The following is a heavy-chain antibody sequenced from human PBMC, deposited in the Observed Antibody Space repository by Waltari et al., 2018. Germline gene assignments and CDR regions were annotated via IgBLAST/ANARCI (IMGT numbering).Heavy chain of an antibody. CDR2: VDPEECET. CDR3: ATETYSSSSSASDYFDY. J-gene: IGHJ4*02. V-gene: IGHV1-24*01. Sequence: QVQLVQSGAEVKKPGASVKVSCKVSGYTLTELSMHWVRQAPGKGLEWMGGVDPEECETIYAQKFQGRVTMTEDTSTDTAYMELSSLRSEDTAVYYCATETYSSSSSASDYFDYWGQGTLVTVSS. CDR1: GYTLTELS. D-gene: IGHD6-13*01.